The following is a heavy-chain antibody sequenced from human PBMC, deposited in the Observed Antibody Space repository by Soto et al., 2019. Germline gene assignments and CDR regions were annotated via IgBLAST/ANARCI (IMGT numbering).Heavy chain of an antibody. CDR2: IYDSENT. Sequence: QLQLQESGPGLVKPSETQSLTCTVSGGSISSRSYYWGWIRQPPGNGLEWIGSIYDSENTYYNPSLKSRVTISVDRSKNQFSLKLSSVTAADTAVYYCARAGYCITTSCRGEFDYWGQGTLVTVSS. CDR1: GGSISSRSYY. V-gene: IGHV4-39*01. J-gene: IGHJ4*02. D-gene: IGHD2-2*01. CDR3: ARAGYCITTSCRGEFDY.